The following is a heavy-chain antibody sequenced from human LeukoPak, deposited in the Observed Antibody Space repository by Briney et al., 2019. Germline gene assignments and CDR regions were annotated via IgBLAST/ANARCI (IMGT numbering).Heavy chain of an antibody. D-gene: IGHD5-24*01. CDR2: INPANGYA. Sequence: GASVKVSCKASGYTFTNYAMHWVRQAPGQRPEWLGWINPANGYAKYSQELQGRVLITRDTSANTAYMELSSLRSEDMAIYYCAIRDGHTDHWGQGTLVTVSS. CDR3: AIRDGHTDH. V-gene: IGHV1-3*03. CDR1: GYTFTNYA. J-gene: IGHJ4*02.